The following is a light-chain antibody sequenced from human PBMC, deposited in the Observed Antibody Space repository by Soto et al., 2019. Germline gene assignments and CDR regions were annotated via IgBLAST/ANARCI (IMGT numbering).Light chain of an antibody. CDR3: SSYAGSSTVV. J-gene: IGLJ2*01. V-gene: IGLV2-23*01. CDR2: EGS. Sequence: QSVLTQPASVSGSPGQSITISCTGTSSDVGNSNLVSWYQQHPGKAPKLMIYEGSKRPSGVSNRFSGSKSGNTASLTISGLQAEDEADYYCSSYAGSSTVVFGGGTKLTVL. CDR1: SSDVGNSNL.